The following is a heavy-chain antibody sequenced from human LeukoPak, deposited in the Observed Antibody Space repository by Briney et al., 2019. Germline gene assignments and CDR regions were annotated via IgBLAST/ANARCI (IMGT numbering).Heavy chain of an antibody. J-gene: IGHJ4*02. CDR3: TRVGYIDEGIDY. CDR2: IHPDSSVK. CDR1: GFTFRHSW. Sequence: GGSLRLSCAASGFTFRHSWLSWIRQTPGKGLEWVANIHPDSSVKSYVDSVKGRFTISRDNAKNSLYLQMNSLRAEDTAIYYCTRVGYIDEGIDYWGQGTLVTVSS. V-gene: IGHV3-7*04. D-gene: IGHD5-24*01.